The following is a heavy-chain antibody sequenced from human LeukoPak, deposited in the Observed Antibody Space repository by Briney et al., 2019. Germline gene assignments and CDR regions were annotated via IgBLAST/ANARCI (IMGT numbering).Heavy chain of an antibody. CDR1: GASISSHY. J-gene: IGHJ5*01. CDR2: IYYRGST. Sequence: PAETLSLTCTVSGASISSHYWSWIRQPPGKGLMRIGYIYYRGSTNYNPSLKSRVTISLDTSKNQFSLKLSSVTAADTAVYYCATMVQGVHTYFGSWGHGNLVAVSS. CDR3: ATMVQGVHTYFGS. V-gene: IGHV4-59*11. D-gene: IGHD3-10*01.